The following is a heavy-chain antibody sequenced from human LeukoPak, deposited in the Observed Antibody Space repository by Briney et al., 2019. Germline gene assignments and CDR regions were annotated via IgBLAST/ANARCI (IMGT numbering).Heavy chain of an antibody. D-gene: IGHD6-13*01. V-gene: IGHV3-23*01. CDR2: IIGSGDST. CDR1: GFTFSSYA. J-gene: IGHJ4*02. CDR3: AKADSSSCYNTYVDY. Sequence: GGSLRLSCAASGFTFSSYAMSWVRQAPGKGLEWVSTIIGSGDSTYYADSVKGRFNISRDNSKNTLYLQMNSLRDEDTAVHYCAKADSSSCYNTYVDYWGQGTLVTVSS.